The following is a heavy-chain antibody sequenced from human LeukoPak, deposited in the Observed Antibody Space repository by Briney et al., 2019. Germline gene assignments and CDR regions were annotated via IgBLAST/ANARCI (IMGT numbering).Heavy chain of an antibody. CDR2: IYHSGST. Sequence: SETLSLTCTVSGGSISSYYWSWIRQPPGKGLEWIGEIYHSGSTNYNPSLKSRVTISVDKSKNQFSLKLSSVTAADTAVYYCARLERVGVHFDYWGQGTLVTVSS. D-gene: IGHD1-26*01. J-gene: IGHJ4*02. CDR3: ARLERVGVHFDY. CDR1: GGSISSYY. V-gene: IGHV4-59*12.